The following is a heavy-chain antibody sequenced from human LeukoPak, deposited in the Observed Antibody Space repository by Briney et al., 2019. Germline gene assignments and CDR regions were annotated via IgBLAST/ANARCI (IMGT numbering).Heavy chain of an antibody. D-gene: IGHD2-15*01. Sequence: GGSLRLSCTASGFTFGDYSMSWVRQAPGKGLEWVGFSRSKAAGGTTEYAASAKGRFTISRDDSKSVAYLQMDSLKTEDTAVYYCARPLSYCSGGSCYSRWFDPWGQGTLVTVSS. CDR2: SRSKAAGGTT. CDR1: GFTFGDYS. CDR3: ARPLSYCSGGSCYSRWFDP. J-gene: IGHJ5*02. V-gene: IGHV3-49*04.